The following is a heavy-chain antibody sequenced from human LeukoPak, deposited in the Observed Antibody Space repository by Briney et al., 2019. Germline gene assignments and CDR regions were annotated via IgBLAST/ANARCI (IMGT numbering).Heavy chain of an antibody. CDR2: INPNSGGT. CDR3: ARCGTKSGCFDY. V-gene: IGHV1-2*02. CDR1: GYTFTSYG. J-gene: IGHJ4*02. D-gene: IGHD1-26*01. Sequence: ASVKVSCKASGYTFTSYGISWVRQAPGQGLEWMGWINPNSGGTNYAQKFQGRVTMTRDTSISTAYMELSRLRSDDTAVYYCARCGTKSGCFDYWGQGTLVTVSS.